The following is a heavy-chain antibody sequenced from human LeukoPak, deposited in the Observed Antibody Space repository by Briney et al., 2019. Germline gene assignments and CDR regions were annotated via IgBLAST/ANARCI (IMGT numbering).Heavy chain of an antibody. CDR3: ARAVYCSGGSCYHDAFDI. V-gene: IGHV4-59*12. J-gene: IGHJ3*02. CDR1: GGSISSYY. D-gene: IGHD2-15*01. CDR2: IYYSGNT. Sequence: PSETLSLTCTVSGGSISSYYWTWIRQPPGKGLEWIGYIYYSGNTNYNPSLKSRVTISVDTSKNQFSLKLSSVTAADTAVYYCARAVYCSGGSCYHDAFDIWGQGTMVTVSS.